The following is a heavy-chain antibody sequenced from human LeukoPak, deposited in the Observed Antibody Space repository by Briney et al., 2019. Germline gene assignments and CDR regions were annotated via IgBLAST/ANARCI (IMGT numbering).Heavy chain of an antibody. CDR3: ARETPYYYDRHNGAFDI. D-gene: IGHD3-22*01. CDR1: GYTFTSYG. Sequence: ASVEVSCKASGYTFTSYGISWVRQAPGQGLEWMGWISAYNGNTNYAQKLQGRVTMTTDTSTSTAYMELRSLRSDDTAVYYCARETPYYYDRHNGAFDIWGQGTMVTVSS. V-gene: IGHV1-18*01. J-gene: IGHJ3*02. CDR2: ISAYNGNT.